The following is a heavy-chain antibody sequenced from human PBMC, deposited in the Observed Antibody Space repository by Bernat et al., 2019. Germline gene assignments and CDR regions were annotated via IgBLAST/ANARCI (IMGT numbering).Heavy chain of an antibody. CDR3: ARDRTVSRSPFGYYGMDV. Sequence: EVLLVETGGDLVQPGGSLRLSCIASGFTFNKNAMSWVRQAPGKGLEWVSSISGNGNNQYYADSVKSRFTVSRDNSKNKVYLQLNSLTPDDTAVYFCARDRTVSRSPFGYYGMDVWGQGTTVIVSS. CDR1: GFTFNKNA. J-gene: IGHJ6*02. CDR2: ISGNGNNQ. D-gene: IGHD3-10*01. V-gene: IGHV3-23*04.